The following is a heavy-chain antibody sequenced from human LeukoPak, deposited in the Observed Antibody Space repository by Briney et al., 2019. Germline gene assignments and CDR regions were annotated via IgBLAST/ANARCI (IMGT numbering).Heavy chain of an antibody. Sequence: PGGSLRLSCAASGLTFNNYVMNWVRQAPGKGLEWVANIKQDGSEKYYVDSVKGRFTISRDNAKNSLYLQMNSLRAEDTAVYYCARVGGSAECDYWGQGTLVTVSS. CDR2: IKQDGSEK. CDR1: GLTFNNYV. CDR3: ARVGGSAECDY. J-gene: IGHJ4*02. V-gene: IGHV3-7*01. D-gene: IGHD3-10*01.